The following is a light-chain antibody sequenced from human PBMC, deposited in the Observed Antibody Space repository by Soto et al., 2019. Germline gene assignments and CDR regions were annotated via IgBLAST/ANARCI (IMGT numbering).Light chain of an antibody. CDR3: QQYGSSPSIT. CDR2: GAS. Sequence: EIVLTQSPATLSLSPGERATLSCRGSQSVSSYLAWYQQKPGQAPRLLIYGASSRATGIPDRFSGSGSGTDFTPTISRLEPQDFAVYYCQQYGSSPSITFGQGTKLEIK. J-gene: IGKJ5*01. CDR1: QSVSSY. V-gene: IGKV3-20*01.